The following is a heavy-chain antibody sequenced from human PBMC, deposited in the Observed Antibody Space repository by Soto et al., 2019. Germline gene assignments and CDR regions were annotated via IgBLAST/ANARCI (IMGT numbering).Heavy chain of an antibody. D-gene: IGHD5-12*01. CDR2: ISAYNGNT. CDR1: DYTFTIYG. Sequence: GASVKVSCKASDYTFTIYGISLVRQAPGQGLEWMGWISAYNGNTNYAQKLQGRVTMTTETSTSTAYMELRSLRSDDTAVYYCARDLFSGYEAGGYWGQGTLVTVSS. CDR3: ARDLFSGYEAGGY. J-gene: IGHJ4*02. V-gene: IGHV1-18*01.